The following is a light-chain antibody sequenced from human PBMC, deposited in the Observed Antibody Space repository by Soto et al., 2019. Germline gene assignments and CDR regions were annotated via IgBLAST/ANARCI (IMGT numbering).Light chain of an antibody. CDR2: WAS. V-gene: IGKV4-1*01. J-gene: IGKJ1*01. CDR3: QQYYSTPRT. CDR1: QSITNY. Sequence: DIQVTQSPPTLSASVGDRVTITCRASQSITNYFAWYQQKPGQPPKLLIYWASTRESGVPDRFSGSGSGTDFTLTISSLQAEDVAVYYCQQYYSTPRTFGQGTKVDIK.